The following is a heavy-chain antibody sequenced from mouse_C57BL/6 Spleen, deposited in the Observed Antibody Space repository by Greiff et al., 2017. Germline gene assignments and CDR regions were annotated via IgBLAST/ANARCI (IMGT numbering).Heavy chain of an antibody. J-gene: IGHJ1*03. D-gene: IGHD1-1*01. CDR2: IYPGDGDT. CDR3: ERSYDYDSGLWDFDV. CDR1: GYAFSSSW. Sequence: QVQLQQSGPELVKPGASVKISCKASGYAFSSSWMNWVKQRPGKGLEWIGRIYPGDGDTNYNGKFKGKATLTADKSSSTAYMQLSSLTSEDSAVYIWERSYDYDSGLWDFDVWGTGTTVTVSS. V-gene: IGHV1-82*01.